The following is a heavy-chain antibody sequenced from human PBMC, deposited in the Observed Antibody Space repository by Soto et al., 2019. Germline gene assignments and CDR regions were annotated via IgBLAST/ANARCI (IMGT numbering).Heavy chain of an antibody. D-gene: IGHD1-20*01. CDR1: GGSISSYY. Sequence: QVQLQESGPGLVKPSETLSLTCTVSGGSISSYYWSWIRQPPGKGLEWIGYIYYSGSTNYNPSLKSRVTISVDTSKNQFSLKLSSVTAADTAVYYCARGSINPPKFDYWGQGTLVTVSS. CDR3: ARGSINPPKFDY. V-gene: IGHV4-59*01. J-gene: IGHJ4*02. CDR2: IYYSGST.